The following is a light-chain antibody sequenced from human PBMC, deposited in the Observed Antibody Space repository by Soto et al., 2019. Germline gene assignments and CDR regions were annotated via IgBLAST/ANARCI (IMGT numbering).Light chain of an antibody. V-gene: IGKV3-15*01. CDR1: QSVSSN. CDR2: GAS. Sequence: EIVMTQSPATLSVSPGERATLSCRASQSVSSNLAWYQQKPGQAPRLLIYGASTRATGIPARFSGSGSGTDITLSICILLSEDFLFYYCQRYYNWPPYTFGQGTKLEIQ. CDR3: QRYYNWPPYT. J-gene: IGKJ2*01.